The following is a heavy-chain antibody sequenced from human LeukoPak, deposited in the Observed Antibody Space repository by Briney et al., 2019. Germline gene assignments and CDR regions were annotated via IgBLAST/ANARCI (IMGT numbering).Heavy chain of an antibody. J-gene: IGHJ4*02. Sequence: SETLSLTCTVSGGSISNYWWSWIRQPPGKGLEWIGYISYSGNTYYNPSLRSQVSISVDTSKNQFSLRLSSVTAVDTAVYYCARHSEGYYDRHFDYWGQGTLVTVSS. V-gene: IGHV4-59*01. CDR2: ISYSGNT. CDR3: ARHSEGYYDRHFDY. CDR1: GGSISNYW. D-gene: IGHD3-22*01.